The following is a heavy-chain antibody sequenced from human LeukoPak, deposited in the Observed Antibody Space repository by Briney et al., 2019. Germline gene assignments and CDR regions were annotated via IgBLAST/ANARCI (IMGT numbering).Heavy chain of an antibody. J-gene: IGHJ5*02. CDR1: GFTFSSYA. CDR3: AKLKMGEMVRGVSVDP. CDR2: ISGSGGST. Sequence: GGSLRLSCAASGFTFSSYAMSWVRQAPGKGLEWVSAISGSGGSTYYADSVKGRFTISRDNSKNTLYLQMNSLRAEDTAVYYCAKLKMGEMVRGVSVDPWGQGTLVTVSS. V-gene: IGHV3-23*01. D-gene: IGHD3-10*01.